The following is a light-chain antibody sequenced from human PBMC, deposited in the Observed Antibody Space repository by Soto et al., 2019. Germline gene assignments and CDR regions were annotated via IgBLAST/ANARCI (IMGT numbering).Light chain of an antibody. V-gene: IGLV2-14*03. CDR1: GSDIGGYNY. CDR3: SSYTSSTTLV. CDR2: EVK. J-gene: IGLJ3*02. Sequence: QSALTQPASVSESPGQSITISCTGTGSDIGGYNYVSWYQQHPGKAPKLILYEVKYRPSGVSDRFSGSKSGITASLTISGLQAEDEADYYCSSYTSSTTLVIGGGTKLTVL.